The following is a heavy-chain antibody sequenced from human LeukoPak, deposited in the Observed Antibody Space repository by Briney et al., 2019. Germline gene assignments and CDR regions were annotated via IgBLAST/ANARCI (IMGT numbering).Heavy chain of an antibody. V-gene: IGHV4-59*02. CDR2: IYHSGTT. D-gene: IGHD1-7*01. J-gene: IGHJ4*02. CDR1: GGSVRNYY. CDR3: ATGSSYPPGELDY. Sequence: SETLSLTCTGSGGSVRNYYWSWVRQPPGKGLEYIGYIYHSGTTNYNPSLKSRVTMSLDTSKNQFSLKLSSVTAADAALYYCATGSSYPPGELDYWGQGSLVTVSS.